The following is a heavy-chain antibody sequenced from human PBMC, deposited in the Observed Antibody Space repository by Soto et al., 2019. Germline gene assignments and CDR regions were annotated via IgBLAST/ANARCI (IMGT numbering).Heavy chain of an antibody. CDR1: GYTFTTYT. D-gene: IGHD3-3*01. CDR3: ARYRPTYYDFWSGYPDY. Sequence: ASVKVSCKASGYTFTTYTIHWVRQAPGQRLEWMGWITAGNGNTKYSQKFQGRVTITRDTSASTAYMELSSLRSEDTAVYYCARYRPTYYDFWSGYPDYWGQGTLVTV. J-gene: IGHJ4*02. V-gene: IGHV1-3*01. CDR2: ITAGNGNT.